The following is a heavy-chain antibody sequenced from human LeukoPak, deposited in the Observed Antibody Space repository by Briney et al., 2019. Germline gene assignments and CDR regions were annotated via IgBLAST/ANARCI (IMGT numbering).Heavy chain of an antibody. J-gene: IGHJ2*01. Sequence: GGSLRLSCAVSGFTFSSFWMHWVRQAPGKGLEWVANIKQDGTEKWYGDSVKGRFTISRDNAKSALYLQMNSLRAEDTAVYYCARRYFDLWGRGTLVTVSS. CDR1: GFTFSSFW. CDR3: ARRYFDL. CDR2: IKQDGTEK. V-gene: IGHV3-7*03.